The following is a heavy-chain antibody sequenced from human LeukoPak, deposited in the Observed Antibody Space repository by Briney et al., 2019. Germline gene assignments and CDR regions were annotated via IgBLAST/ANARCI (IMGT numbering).Heavy chain of an antibody. V-gene: IGHV3-30*18. J-gene: IGHJ6*02. CDR2: ISYGGSNK. CDR3: AKVQRAVAGTPWSYYYYYYGMDV. CDR1: GFTFSSYG. D-gene: IGHD6-19*01. Sequence: GGSLRLSCAASGFTFSSYGMHWVRQAPGKGLEWVAVISYGGSNKYYADSVKGRFTISRDNSKNTLYLQMNSLRAEDTAVYYCAKVQRAVAGTPWSYYYYYYGMDVWGQGTTVTVSS.